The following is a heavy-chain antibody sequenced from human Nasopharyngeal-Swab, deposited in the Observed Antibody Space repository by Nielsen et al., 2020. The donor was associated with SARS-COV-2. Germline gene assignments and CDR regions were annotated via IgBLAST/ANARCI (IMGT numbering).Heavy chain of an antibody. J-gene: IGHJ4*02. Sequence: SGPTQVTPPPTLTLTCTFAGFSLRPTGVGGVWFRPPTGKALEWLALIYWDDDKRYSPSLKSRLTITKDTSKNQVVLTMTKMDPVDTATYYCAHRTSVSFRFSFDYWGQGTLVTVSS. CDR1: GFSLRPTGVG. CDR2: IYWDDDK. CDR3: AHRTSVSFRFSFDY. V-gene: IGHV2-5*02. D-gene: IGHD3-16*01.